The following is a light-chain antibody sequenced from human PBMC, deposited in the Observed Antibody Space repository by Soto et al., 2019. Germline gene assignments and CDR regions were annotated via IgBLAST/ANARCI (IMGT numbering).Light chain of an antibody. J-gene: IGKJ1*01. Sequence: DIQMTQSPSSVSASVGDRVTITCRASQRISSYVNWYQQKPGRAPSLLIWDASTLQSGVPSRFSGSGSGTEFTLIISNLQPDDFATYYCQQFKDYVWTFGQGTKVDIK. CDR1: QRISSY. V-gene: IGKV1-39*01. CDR2: DAS. CDR3: QQFKDYVWT.